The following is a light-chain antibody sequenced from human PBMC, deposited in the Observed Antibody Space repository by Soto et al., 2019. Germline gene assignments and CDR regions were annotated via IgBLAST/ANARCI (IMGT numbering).Light chain of an antibody. CDR3: SSYAGAVV. V-gene: IGLV2-23*01. J-gene: IGLJ2*01. CDR2: EGS. Sequence: QSALTQPASVSGSPGQSITLSCTRTSSGVENYNLVSWYQHHPGKAPKLIISEGSQRPSGVSDRFSGSKSGNTASLTISGLRAEDDAYYYCSSYAGAVVFGGGTKLTVL. CDR1: SSGVENYNL.